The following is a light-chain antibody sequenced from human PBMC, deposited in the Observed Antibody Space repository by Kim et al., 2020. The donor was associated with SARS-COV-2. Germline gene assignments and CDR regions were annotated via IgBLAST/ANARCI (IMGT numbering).Light chain of an antibody. Sequence: VTPSCSGSSSNIGAVFDVHWYQRLPGAAPKLLVFDNTNRPSVVPYRVAGSKSGTSASLTITGLQAEDEADYYCQSYNSSLSGYVFGARTKVTVL. V-gene: IGLV1-40*01. CDR1: SSNIGAVFD. J-gene: IGLJ1*01. CDR3: QSYNSSLSGYV. CDR2: DNT.